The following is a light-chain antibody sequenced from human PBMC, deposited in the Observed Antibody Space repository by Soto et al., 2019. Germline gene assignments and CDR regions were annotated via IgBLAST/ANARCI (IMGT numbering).Light chain of an antibody. CDR1: ESVSDNY. CDR2: GAS. Sequence: EIVLTQSPGTLSLSPGERATLSCRASESVSDNYLAWYQQRSGQAPRLVIYGASSRASAVPDRFIGSGSGADVTLTISRLEPEDFAVYYCQQYGSSPLTFGGGTKVEIK. CDR3: QQYGSSPLT. J-gene: IGKJ4*02. V-gene: IGKV3-20*01.